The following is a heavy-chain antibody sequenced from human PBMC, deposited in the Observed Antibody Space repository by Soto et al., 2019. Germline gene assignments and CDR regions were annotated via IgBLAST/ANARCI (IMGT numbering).Heavy chain of an antibody. V-gene: IGHV3-21*01. D-gene: IGHD2-15*01. CDR1: GFTFSSYS. CDR2: ISSSSSYI. Sequence: PGGSLRLSCAASGFTFSSYSMNWVRQAPGKGLEWVSSISSSSSYIYYADSVKGRFTISRDNAKNSLYLQMNSLRAEDTAVYYCARDYSPVTSCCDYWGQGTLVTVSS. CDR3: ARDYSPVTSCCDY. J-gene: IGHJ4*02.